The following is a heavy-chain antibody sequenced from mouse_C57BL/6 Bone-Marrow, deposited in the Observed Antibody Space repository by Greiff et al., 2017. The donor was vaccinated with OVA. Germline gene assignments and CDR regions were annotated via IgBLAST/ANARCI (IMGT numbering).Heavy chain of an antibody. CDR2: ISSGSSTI. J-gene: IGHJ4*01. D-gene: IGHD1-1*01. V-gene: IGHV5-17*01. Sequence: EVQRVESGGGLVKPGGSLKLSCAASGFTFSDYGMHWVRQAPKKGLEWVAYISSGSSTIYYADTVKGRFTISRDNAKNTLFLQMTSLRSEDTAMYYCARDYYGSSPYAMDYWGQGTSVTVSS. CDR3: ARDYYGSSPYAMDY. CDR1: GFTFSDYG.